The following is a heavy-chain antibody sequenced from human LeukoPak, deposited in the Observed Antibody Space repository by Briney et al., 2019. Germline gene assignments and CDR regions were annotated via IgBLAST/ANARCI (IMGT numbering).Heavy chain of an antibody. CDR2: ISAYNGNT. Sequence: GASVKVSCKASGYTFTSYGISWVRQAPGQGLEWMGWISAYNGNTNYAQKLQGRVTMTTDTSTSTAYMELRSLRSDETAVYYCARDPSLAAAGTGYDYWGQGTLVTVSS. D-gene: IGHD6-13*01. CDR3: ARDPSLAAAGTGYDY. J-gene: IGHJ4*02. CDR1: GYTFTSYG. V-gene: IGHV1-18*01.